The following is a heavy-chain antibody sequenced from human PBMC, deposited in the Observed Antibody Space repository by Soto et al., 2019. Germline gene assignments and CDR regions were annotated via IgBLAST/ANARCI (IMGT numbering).Heavy chain of an antibody. Sequence: PGASVKVSCKASGGTFSSYAISWVRQAPGQGLEWMGGIIPIFGTANYAQKFQGRVTITADESTSTAYMELSSLRSEDTAVYYCARDREAAAAWFDPWGQGTLVTVSS. V-gene: IGHV1-69*13. CDR2: IIPIFGTA. CDR1: GGTFSSYA. J-gene: IGHJ5*02. D-gene: IGHD6-13*01. CDR3: ARDREAAAAWFDP.